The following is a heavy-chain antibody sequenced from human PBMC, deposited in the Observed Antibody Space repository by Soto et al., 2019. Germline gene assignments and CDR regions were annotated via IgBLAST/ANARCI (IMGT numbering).Heavy chain of an antibody. J-gene: IGHJ6*02. CDR3: ARGGDTMVRGVIIFFYYGFDV. CDR2: IYHSDT. D-gene: IGHD3-10*01. CDR1: GYSINNGYY. Sequence: PSETLSLTCAVSGYSINNGYYWGWIRQPPGKGLEWIGSIYHSDTYYNPSLKSRVTISVDTSKNLFSLRLTTVTAADTAVYYCARGGDTMVRGVIIFFYYGFDVWGQGTTVTVSS. V-gene: IGHV4-38-2*01.